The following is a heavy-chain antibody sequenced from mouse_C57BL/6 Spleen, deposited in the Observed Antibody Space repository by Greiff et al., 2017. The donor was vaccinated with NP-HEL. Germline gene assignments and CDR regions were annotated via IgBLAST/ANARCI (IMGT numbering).Heavy chain of an antibody. V-gene: IGHV3-6*01. D-gene: IGHD3-2*02. J-gene: IGHJ2*01. Sequence: EVQLQQSGPGLVKPSQSLSLTCSVTGYSITSGYYWNWIRQFPGNKLEWMGYISYDGSNNYNPSLKNRISITRDTSKNQFFLKLNSVTTEDTATYYCARGSSGYGGFDYWGQGTTLTVSS. CDR3: ARGSSGYGGFDY. CDR2: ISYDGSN. CDR1: GYSITSGYY.